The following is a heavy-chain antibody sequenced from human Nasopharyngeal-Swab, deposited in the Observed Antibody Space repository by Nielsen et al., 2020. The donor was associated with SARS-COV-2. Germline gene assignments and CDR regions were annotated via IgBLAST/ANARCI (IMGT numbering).Heavy chain of an antibody. J-gene: IGHJ6*02. Sequence: WVRQAPGQGLEWMGGINPNFGTTNYAHKFQDRAKITADQSTRTAYMELSSPRSDDTAVYYCARDTIFGLALYYYYGLGVWGQGTTVTVSS. CDR3: ARDTIFGLALYYYYGLGV. CDR2: INPNFGTT. D-gene: IGHD3-3*01. V-gene: IGHV1-69*01.